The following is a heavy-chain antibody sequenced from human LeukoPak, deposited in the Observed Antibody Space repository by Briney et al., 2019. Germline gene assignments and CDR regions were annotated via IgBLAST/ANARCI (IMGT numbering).Heavy chain of an antibody. CDR3: ARVTTMVRGVIIAIDY. CDR1: GGSISSYY. J-gene: IGHJ4*02. CDR2: IYYSGST. D-gene: IGHD3-10*01. Sequence: SGTLSLTCTVSGGSISSYYWSWIRQPPGKGLEWIGYIYYSGSTNYNPSLKSRVTISVDTSKNQFSLKLSSVTAADTAVYYCARVTTMVRGVIIAIDYWGQGTLVTVSS. V-gene: IGHV4-59*01.